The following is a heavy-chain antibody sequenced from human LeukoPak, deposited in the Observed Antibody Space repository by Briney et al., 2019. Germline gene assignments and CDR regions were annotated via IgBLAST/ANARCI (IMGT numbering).Heavy chain of an antibody. CDR3: ARGPPNWGYDY. CDR1: GYTFTSYD. Sequence: ASVKVSCKASGYTFTSYDFNWVRQATGQRPKWMGWMSPNSGDTGYAQKFQDRVTMTRNTSISTAYMELSSLRSDDTAVYYCARGPPNWGYDYWGPGTLVTVSS. CDR2: MSPNSGDT. V-gene: IGHV1-8*01. D-gene: IGHD7-27*01. J-gene: IGHJ4*02.